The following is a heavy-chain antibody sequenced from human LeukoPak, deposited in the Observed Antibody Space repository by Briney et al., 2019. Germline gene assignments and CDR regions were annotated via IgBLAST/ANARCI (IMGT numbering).Heavy chain of an antibody. CDR3: ARGITIFGVVSLKPFDC. V-gene: IGHV4-34*01. Sequence: PSETLSLTCAVYGGSFSGYYWSWIRQPPGKGLEWIGEINHSGSTNYNPSLTRRVTISVDTSKNQFSLNLSSVTAADTAVYYCARGITIFGVVSLKPFDCWGQGTLVTVSS. J-gene: IGHJ4*02. CDR1: GGSFSGYY. D-gene: IGHD3-3*01. CDR2: INHSGST.